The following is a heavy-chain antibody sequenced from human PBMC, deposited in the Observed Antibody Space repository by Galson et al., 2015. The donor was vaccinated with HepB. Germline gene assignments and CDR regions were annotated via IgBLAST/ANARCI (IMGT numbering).Heavy chain of an antibody. J-gene: IGHJ2*01. Sequence: SVKVSCKASGYTFKNYGISWVRQAPGQGLGWMGWISGYNANTKYAQKFQGRVTMTKDTSTSTAYMELRSLRSDDTALYYCARDRYGVGAEDLWGRGTLVTVSS. CDR1: GYTFKNYG. CDR3: ARDRYGVGAEDL. CDR2: ISGYNANT. D-gene: IGHD2-8*01. V-gene: IGHV1-18*01.